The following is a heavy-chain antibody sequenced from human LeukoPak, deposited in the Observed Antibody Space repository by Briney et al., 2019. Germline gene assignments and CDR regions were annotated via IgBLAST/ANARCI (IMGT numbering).Heavy chain of an antibody. D-gene: IGHD3-16*01. J-gene: IGHJ6*03. Sequence: GGSLRLSCAASGFTFITYSMNWVRQAPGKGLEWVSYISSSSSTIYYADSVKGRSTISRDNAKNSLYLQMNSLRAEDTAVYYCASGGSLYYYYMDVWGKGTTVTVSS. CDR3: ASGGSLYYYYMDV. V-gene: IGHV3-48*01. CDR1: GFTFITYS. CDR2: ISSSSSTI.